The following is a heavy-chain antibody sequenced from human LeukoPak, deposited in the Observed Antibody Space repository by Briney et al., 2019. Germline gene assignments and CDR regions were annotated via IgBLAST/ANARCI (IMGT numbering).Heavy chain of an antibody. V-gene: IGHV3-23*01. CDR3: ARADCTGSTCYLRRSWFDP. J-gene: IGHJ5*02. CDR1: GFTFSSYA. CDR2: ISGSGGST. Sequence: GGSLSLSCAASGFTFSSYAMSWVRQAPGKGLEWVSAISGSGGSTYYADSVKGRFTISRDDAKNSLYLQMNSLRVEDTAVYYCARADCTGSTCYLRRSWFDPWGQGTLVTVSS. D-gene: IGHD2-8*02.